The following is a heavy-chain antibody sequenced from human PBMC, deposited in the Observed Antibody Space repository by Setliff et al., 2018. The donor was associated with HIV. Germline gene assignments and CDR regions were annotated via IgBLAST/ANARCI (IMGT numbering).Heavy chain of an antibody. CDR3: ARGGANPSWFDS. CDR1: GFTFSNYW. V-gene: IGHV3-7*01. D-gene: IGHD3-16*01. Sequence: GGSLRLSCAASGFTFSNYWMSWVRQTPGKGLEWVANIKPDGSEKYYVDSVKGRFTISRDNAKNTLYLQMDSLRAEDTAVYYCARGGANPSWFDSWGQGQWSPSP. J-gene: IGHJ5*01. CDR2: IKPDGSEK.